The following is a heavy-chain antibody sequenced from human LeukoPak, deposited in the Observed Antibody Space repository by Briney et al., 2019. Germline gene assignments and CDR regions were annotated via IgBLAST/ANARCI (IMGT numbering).Heavy chain of an antibody. J-gene: IGHJ4*02. V-gene: IGHV3-23*01. D-gene: IGHD3-10*01. CDR3: AKDRRAGSYDY. CDR1: GFTFSSYG. Sequence: PGGTLRLSCAASGFTFSSYGMSWVRQAPGKGLEWVSAISGSGGSTYYADSVKGRFTISRDNSKNTLYLQMNSLRAEGTAVYYCAKDRRAGSYDYWGQGTLVTVSS. CDR2: ISGSGGST.